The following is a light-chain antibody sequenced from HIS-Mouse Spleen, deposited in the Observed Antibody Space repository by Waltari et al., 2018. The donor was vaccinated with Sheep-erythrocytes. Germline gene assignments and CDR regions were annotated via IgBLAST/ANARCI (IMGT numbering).Light chain of an antibody. CDR2: EDS. CDR3: YSTDSSGNHRV. CDR1: ALPKKY. V-gene: IGLV3-10*01. Sequence: SYELTQPPSVSVSPGQTARNTCPGDALPKKYPYWYQQKSGQAPVLVIYEDSKRPSGIPERFSGSSSGTMATLTISGAQVEDEADYYCYSTDSSGNHRVFGGGTKLTVL. J-gene: IGLJ2*01.